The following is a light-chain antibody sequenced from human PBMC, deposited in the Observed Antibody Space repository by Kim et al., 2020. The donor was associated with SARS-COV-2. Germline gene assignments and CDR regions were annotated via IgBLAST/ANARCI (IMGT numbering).Light chain of an antibody. CDR3: QQYHALPRT. Sequence: SASVGDRVTITCQATQDISNDLNWYQQKPGKAPKLLIHDASNLETGFPSRFSGGGSGTFFTFTISSLQPEDIATYYCQQYHALPRTFGQGTKLEI. J-gene: IGKJ2*01. CDR2: DAS. CDR1: QDISND. V-gene: IGKV1-33*01.